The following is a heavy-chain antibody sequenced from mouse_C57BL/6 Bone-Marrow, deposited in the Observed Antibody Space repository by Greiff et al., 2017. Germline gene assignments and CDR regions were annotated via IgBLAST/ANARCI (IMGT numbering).Heavy chain of an antibody. CDR1: GFTSSDYG. V-gene: IGHV5-17*01. J-gene: IGHJ3*01. CDR2: ISSGRSTI. CDR3: ARSWFAY. Sequence: EVKLMESGGGLVKLGGYLKLSCAASGFTSSDYGMHWVRQAPEKGLEWVAYISSGRSTIYYADTVKGQFNIPSANAQNTLFLQMTGQRSEDTSMYYCARSWFAYWGQGTMVTVSA.